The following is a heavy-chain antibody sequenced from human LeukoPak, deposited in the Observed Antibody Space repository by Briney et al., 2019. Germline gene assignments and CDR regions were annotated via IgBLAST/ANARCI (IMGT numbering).Heavy chain of an antibody. CDR1: GFTFSSYG. Sequence: GESLRLSCAASGFTFSSYGMHWVRQAPGKGLGWVAVIWYDGSNKYYADSVKGRFTISRDNSKNTLYLQMNSLRAEDTAVYYCAKDDGGSSYFDYWGQGTLVTVSS. CDR2: IWYDGSNK. D-gene: IGHD1-26*01. CDR3: AKDDGGSSYFDY. V-gene: IGHV3-33*06. J-gene: IGHJ4*02.